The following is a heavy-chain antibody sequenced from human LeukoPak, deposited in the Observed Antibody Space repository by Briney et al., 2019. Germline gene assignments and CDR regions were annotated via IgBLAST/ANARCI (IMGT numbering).Heavy chain of an antibody. CDR3: ARDVLGASPRLDY. D-gene: IGHD1-26*01. CDR1: GFTFSSYG. Sequence: PGRSLRLSCAASGFTFSSYGMLWVRQAPGKGLEWVAVIWYDGSNKYYADSVKGRFTISRDNSKNTLYLQMNSLRAEDTAVYYCARDVLGASPRLDYWGQGTLVTVSS. CDR2: IWYDGSNK. V-gene: IGHV3-33*01. J-gene: IGHJ4*02.